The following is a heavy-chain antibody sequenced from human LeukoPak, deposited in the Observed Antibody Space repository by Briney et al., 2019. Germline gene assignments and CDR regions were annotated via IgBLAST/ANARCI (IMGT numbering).Heavy chain of an antibody. D-gene: IGHD3-10*01. CDR2: IYYSGST. Sequence: SETLSLTCTVSGGSISSYYWSWIPQPPGKGLEWIGYIYYSGSTNYNPSLKSRVTISVDTSKNQFSLKLSSVTAADTAVYYCARVGNYYGSGSYYYYYYYGMDVWGQGTTVTVSS. CDR3: ARVGNYYGSGSYYYYYYYGMDV. J-gene: IGHJ6*02. CDR1: GGSISSYY. V-gene: IGHV4-59*01.